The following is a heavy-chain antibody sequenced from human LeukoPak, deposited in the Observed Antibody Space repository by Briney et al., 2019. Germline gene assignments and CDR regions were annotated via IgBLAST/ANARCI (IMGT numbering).Heavy chain of an antibody. CDR1: GFAFSSYA. Sequence: GGSLRLSCAASGFAFSSYAMSWVRQAPGKGLEWASAISGSGGSTYYADSVKGRFTISRDNSKNTLYLQMNSLRAEDTAVYYCAKEEGMIVLAPFDYWGQGILVTVSS. J-gene: IGHJ4*02. CDR3: AKEEGMIVLAPFDY. CDR2: ISGSGGST. V-gene: IGHV3-23*01. D-gene: IGHD3-22*01.